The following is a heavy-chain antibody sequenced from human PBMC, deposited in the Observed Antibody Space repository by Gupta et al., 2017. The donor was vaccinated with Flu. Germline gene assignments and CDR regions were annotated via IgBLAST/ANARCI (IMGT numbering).Heavy chain of an antibody. Sequence: EVQLVESGGGLVQPGGSLRLSCAASGFTFSSYDMHGVRQATGKGLEWVSAIGTAGDTYYPGSVKGRFTISRENAKNSLYLQMNSLRAGDTAVYYCARASGTVTTGWWYFDLWGRGTLVTVSS. V-gene: IGHV3-13*04. D-gene: IGHD4-17*01. J-gene: IGHJ2*01. CDR2: IGTAGDT. CDR3: ARASGTVTTGWWYFDL. CDR1: GFTFSSYD.